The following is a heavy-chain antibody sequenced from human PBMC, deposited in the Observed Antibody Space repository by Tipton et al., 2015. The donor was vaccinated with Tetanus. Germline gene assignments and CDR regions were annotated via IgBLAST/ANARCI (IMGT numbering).Heavy chain of an antibody. Sequence: TLSLTCTVSGGSMSNNYWSWIRQPPGKGLEWIAYIFHSGSTNYSPSLKSRVAISMDTSKNQISLKLSSVTAADTAVYYCARRSYCSSSRCFYAFDLWGHGTMVTVSS. CDR2: IFHSGST. J-gene: IGHJ3*01. V-gene: IGHV4-59*01. CDR1: GGSMSNNY. CDR3: ARRSYCSSSRCFYAFDL. D-gene: IGHD2-2*01.